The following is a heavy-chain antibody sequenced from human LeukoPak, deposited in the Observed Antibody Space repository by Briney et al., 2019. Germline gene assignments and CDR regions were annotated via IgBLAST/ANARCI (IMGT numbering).Heavy chain of an antibody. CDR2: ISGSGGST. Sequence: GGSLRLSCAASEFTFSNYAMSWVRQAPGKGLEWVSAISGSGGSTYYADSVKGRFTISRDNSKNTLYLQMNSLRVEDTAVYYCARGIVVSPAAPYSWFDPGGQGTLVTVSS. J-gene: IGHJ5*02. CDR3: ARGIVVSPAAPYSWFDP. D-gene: IGHD2-2*01. CDR1: EFTFSNYA. V-gene: IGHV3-23*01.